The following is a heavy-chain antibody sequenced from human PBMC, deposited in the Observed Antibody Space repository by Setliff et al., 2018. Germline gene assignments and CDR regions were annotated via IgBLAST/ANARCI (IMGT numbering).Heavy chain of an antibody. J-gene: IGHJ4*02. D-gene: IGHD1-1*01. Sequence: SETLSLTCTVSGGSISSSSHYWGWIRQPPGRGLEWIGSIYYTGSTYYNPSLKSRVTMSVDTSKRQFSLKLGSATAADTAVYYCARDMGQPYYFESWGLGTQVTGSS. CDR2: IYYTGST. CDR3: ARDMGQPYYFES. CDR1: GGSISSSSHY. V-gene: IGHV4-39*07.